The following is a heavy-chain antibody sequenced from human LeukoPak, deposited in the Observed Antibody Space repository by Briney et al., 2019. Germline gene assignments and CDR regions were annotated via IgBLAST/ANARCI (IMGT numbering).Heavy chain of an antibody. J-gene: IGHJ4*02. CDR1: GFTFSNFA. CDR2: ITGGSGAK. D-gene: IGHD6-13*01. CDR3: ARIAAAGPFDY. V-gene: IGHV3-23*01. Sequence: PGGSLRLSCTASGFTFSNFAMSWVRQAPGKGLEWVSTITGGSGAKYYADSVKGRFTISRDNSKNTLYLQMNSLRAEDTAVYYCARIAAAGPFDYWGQGTLVTVSS.